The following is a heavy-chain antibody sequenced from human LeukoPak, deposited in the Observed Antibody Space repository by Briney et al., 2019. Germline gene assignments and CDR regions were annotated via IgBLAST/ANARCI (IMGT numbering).Heavy chain of an antibody. V-gene: IGHV3-21*01. CDR2: ISGDSRHI. J-gene: IGHJ4*02. CDR3: GREGGGLMMTCGGVFDY. Sequence: GGSLRLSCAASGFTFSSYSMNWVRQAPGKGLEWVSCISGDSRHIYYADSVKGRFTISRDNAKNSLYLQMNSLRAEDTALYYCGREGGGLMMTCGGVFDYWGQGTLATVSS. CDR1: GFTFSSYS. D-gene: IGHD3-16*01.